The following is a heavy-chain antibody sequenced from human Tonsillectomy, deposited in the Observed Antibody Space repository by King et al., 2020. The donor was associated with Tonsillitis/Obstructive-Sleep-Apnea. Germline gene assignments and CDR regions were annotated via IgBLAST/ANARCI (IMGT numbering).Heavy chain of an antibody. J-gene: IGHJ3*01. V-gene: IGHV3-23*04. CDR1: GFTFSNYA. CDR3: AKDLYYDFWSGYYVADAFDL. CDR2: ISGSGGST. D-gene: IGHD3-3*01. Sequence: QLVQSGGGLVQPGGSLRLSCAASGFTFSNYAMSWVRQAPGKGLEWVSGISGSGGSTFYADSVKRRFTISRDSSKNTLYLQMNSLRADDTAVYYCAKDLYYDFWSGYYVADAFDLWRQGTMVTVSS.